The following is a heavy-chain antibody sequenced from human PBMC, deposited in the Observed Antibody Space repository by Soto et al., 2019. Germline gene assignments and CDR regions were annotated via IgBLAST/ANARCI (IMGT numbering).Heavy chain of an antibody. V-gene: IGHV3-30*18. J-gene: IGHJ4*02. CDR3: AKESSGWVFVY. CDR1: GFTFSSYG. Sequence: QVQLVESGGGVVQPGRSLRLSCAASGFTFSSYGMHWVRQAPGKGLEWVAVISYDGSNKYYADSVKGRFTISRDNSKNTLYLQMNSLRAEDTAVYYCAKESSGWVFVYWGQGTLVTVSS. D-gene: IGHD6-19*01. CDR2: ISYDGSNK.